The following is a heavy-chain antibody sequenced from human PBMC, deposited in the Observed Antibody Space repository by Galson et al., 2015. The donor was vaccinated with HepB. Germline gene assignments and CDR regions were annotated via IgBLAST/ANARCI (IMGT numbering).Heavy chain of an antibody. CDR1: GFTFNTYA. D-gene: IGHD6-19*01. CDR3: ARDSGYVSGWYAGRGGFDY. J-gene: IGHJ4*02. V-gene: IGHV3-30*03. Sequence: SLRLSCAAPGFTFNTYAIHWVRQAPGKGLEWVTVISCDGRNQNYADSVMGRFTISRDDSKDTVYLQMSSLRADDTAVYYCARDSGYVSGWYAGRGGFDYWGQGTLVTVSS. CDR2: ISCDGRNQ.